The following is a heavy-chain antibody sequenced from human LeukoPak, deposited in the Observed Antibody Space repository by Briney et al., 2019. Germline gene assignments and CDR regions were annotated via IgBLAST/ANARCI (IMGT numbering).Heavy chain of an antibody. V-gene: IGHV3-33*01. CDR1: GFTFSSYG. Sequence: PGGSLRLSCAASGFTFSSYGMHWVRQAPGKGLEWVAVIWYDGSNKYYADSVKGRFTISRDNSKNTLYLQMNSLRAEDTAVYYCARANEPPLWFDPWGQGTLVTVSS. CDR2: IWYDGSNK. J-gene: IGHJ5*02. CDR3: ARANEPPLWFDP.